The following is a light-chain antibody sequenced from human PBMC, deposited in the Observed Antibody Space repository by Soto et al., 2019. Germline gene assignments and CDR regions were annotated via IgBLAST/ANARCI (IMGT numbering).Light chain of an antibody. CDR1: QSVSSY. V-gene: IGKV3-11*01. CDR3: QQRRNSRRIT. J-gene: IGKJ5*01. Sequence: EIVVTQSPATLSLSTGERATXSCRASQSVSSYLAWYQQKPVQSPTLLIYDASNTATCIPAMFSCGWSRAEFNLTIKSVEPKNFGVCYCQQRRNSRRITFGQGTRMEIK. CDR2: DAS.